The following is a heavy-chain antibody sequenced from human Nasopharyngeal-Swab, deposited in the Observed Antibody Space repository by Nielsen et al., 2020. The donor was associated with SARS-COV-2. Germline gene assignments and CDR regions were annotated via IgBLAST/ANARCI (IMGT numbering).Heavy chain of an antibody. CDR1: GFTFSSYW. D-gene: IGHD6-13*01. J-gene: IGHJ3*02. Sequence: GGSLRLSCAASGFTFSSYWMSWVRQAPGKGLEWVANIKQDGSNKYYADSVKGRFTISRDNSKNTLYLQMNSLRAEDTAVYYCAAEATGTDAFDIWGQGTMVTVSS. CDR3: AAEATGTDAFDI. CDR2: IKQDGSNK. V-gene: IGHV3-7*01.